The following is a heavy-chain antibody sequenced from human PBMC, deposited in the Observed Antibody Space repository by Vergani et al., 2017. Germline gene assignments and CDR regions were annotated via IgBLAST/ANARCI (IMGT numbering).Heavy chain of an antibody. CDR1: GFTFSSYA. D-gene: IGHD6-13*01. V-gene: IGHV3-30*04. CDR3: ARDGAAAGTLRGMDV. J-gene: IGHJ6*02. Sequence: QVQLVESGGGVVQPGRSLRLSCAASGFTFSSYAMHWVRQAPGKGLEWVAVISYDGSNKYYADSVKGRFTISRDNSKNTLYLQMNSLRAEDTAVYYCARDGAAAGTLRGMDVWGQGTTVTVSS. CDR2: ISYDGSNK.